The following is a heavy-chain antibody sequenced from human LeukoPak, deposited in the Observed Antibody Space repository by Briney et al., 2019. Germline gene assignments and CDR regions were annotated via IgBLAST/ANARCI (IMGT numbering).Heavy chain of an antibody. CDR1: GFTFSSYG. CDR2: IRYDGSNK. Sequence: GGSLRLSCAASGFTFSSYGMHWVRQAPGKGLEWVAFIRYDGSNKYYADSVKGRFTISRDNSKNTLYLRMNSLRAEDTAVYYCARGESNYDFWSGRFNFDYWGQGTLVTVSS. V-gene: IGHV3-30*02. CDR3: ARGESNYDFWSGRFNFDY. J-gene: IGHJ4*02. D-gene: IGHD3-3*01.